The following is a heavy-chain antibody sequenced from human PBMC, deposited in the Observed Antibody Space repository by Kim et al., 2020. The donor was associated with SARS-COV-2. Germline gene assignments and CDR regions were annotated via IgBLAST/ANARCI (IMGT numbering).Heavy chain of an antibody. CDR1: GGFISNYY. J-gene: IGHJ5*02. D-gene: IGHD5-18*01. Sequence: SETLSLTCTVSGGFISNYYWSWVRQPPGKGLEWIGNINYSGNTNYNPSLKSRVTISVDTSKNQFSLKLSSVTAADTAVYYCARQGYIYGHWWFDPWGQGTLVTVSS. V-gene: IGHV4-59*08. CDR3: ARQGYIYGHWWFDP. CDR2: INYSGNT.